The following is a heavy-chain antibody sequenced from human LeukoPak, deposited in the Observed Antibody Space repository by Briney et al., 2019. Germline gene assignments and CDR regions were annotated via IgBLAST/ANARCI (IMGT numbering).Heavy chain of an antibody. D-gene: IGHD1-7*01. CDR3: AREAYNWNYGSEFDY. CDR2: IYTSGST. J-gene: IGHJ4*02. V-gene: IGHV4-61*02. CDR1: GGSISSGSYY. Sequence: TLSLTCTVSGGSISSGSYYWSWIRQPAGKGLEWIGRIYTSGSTNYNPSLKSRVTISVDTSKNQFSLKLSSVTAADTAVYYCAREAYNWNYGSEFDYWGQGTLVTVSS.